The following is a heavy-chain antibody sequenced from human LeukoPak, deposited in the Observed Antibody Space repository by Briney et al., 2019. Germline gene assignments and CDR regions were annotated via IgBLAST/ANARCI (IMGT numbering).Heavy chain of an antibody. V-gene: IGHV1-18*01. CDR1: GYTFTSYG. CDR3: ARDGPRGGLLVAFDI. Sequence: ASVKVSCKASGYTFTSYGISWVRQAPGQGLKWMGWISAYNGNTNYAQKLQGRVTMTTDTSTSTAYMELRSLRSDDTAVYYCARDGPRGGLLVAFDIWGQGTMVTVSS. J-gene: IGHJ3*02. D-gene: IGHD2-15*01. CDR2: ISAYNGNT.